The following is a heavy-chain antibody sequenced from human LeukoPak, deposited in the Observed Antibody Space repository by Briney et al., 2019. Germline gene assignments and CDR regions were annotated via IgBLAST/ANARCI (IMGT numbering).Heavy chain of an antibody. CDR2: ISSSGSTI. CDR1: GFTFSSYE. J-gene: IGHJ6*04. V-gene: IGHV3-48*03. Sequence: GGSLRLSCAASGFTFSSYEMNWVRQAPGKGLEWVSYISSSGSTIYYADSVKGRFTISRDNAKNSLYLQMNSLRADDTAGYYCAELGINMIGGVWGKGTTVTISS. D-gene: IGHD3-10*02. CDR3: AELGINMIGGV.